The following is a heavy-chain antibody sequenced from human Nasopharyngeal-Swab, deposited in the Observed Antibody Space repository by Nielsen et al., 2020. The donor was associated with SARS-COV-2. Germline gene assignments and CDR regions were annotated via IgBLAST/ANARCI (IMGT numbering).Heavy chain of an antibody. D-gene: IGHD3-3*01. CDR3: ASCRTSITIFGVVIRNGMDV. CDR2: IYYSGGT. V-gene: IGHV4-39*01. J-gene: IGHJ6*02. Sequence: WIRQPPGKGLEWIGSIYYSGGTYYNPSLKSRVTISVDTSKNQFSLKLSSVTAADTAVYYCASCRTSITIFGVVIRNGMDVWGQGTTVTVSS.